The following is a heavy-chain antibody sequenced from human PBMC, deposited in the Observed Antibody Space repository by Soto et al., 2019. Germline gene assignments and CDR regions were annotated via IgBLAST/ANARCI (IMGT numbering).Heavy chain of an antibody. CDR3: AKELLSSRASSAYYYYYGMDV. CDR1: GFTFSSYA. J-gene: IGHJ6*02. V-gene: IGHV3-23*01. D-gene: IGHD2-15*01. CDR2: ISGSGGST. Sequence: PGGSLRLSCAASGFTFSSYAMSWVRQAPGKGLEWVSAISGSGGSTYYADSVKGRFTISRDNSKNTLYLQMNSLRAEDTAVYYFAKELLSSRASSAYYYYYGMDVWGQGTTVTVSS.